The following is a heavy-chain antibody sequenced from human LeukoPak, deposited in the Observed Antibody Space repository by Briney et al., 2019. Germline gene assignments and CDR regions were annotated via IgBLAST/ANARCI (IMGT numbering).Heavy chain of an antibody. D-gene: IGHD3-9*01. CDR1: GFTFSSYG. V-gene: IGHV3-30*02. CDR2: IRYDGSNK. Sequence: GGSLRLSCAASGFTFSSYGMHWVRQAPGKGLEWVAFIRYDGSNKYYADSVKGRFTISRDNSKNTLYLQMNSMRAEDKAVYYCAKDSPVLRYFDLDPSYFDSWGQGTLVTVSS. CDR3: AKDSPVLRYFDLDPSYFDS. J-gene: IGHJ4*02.